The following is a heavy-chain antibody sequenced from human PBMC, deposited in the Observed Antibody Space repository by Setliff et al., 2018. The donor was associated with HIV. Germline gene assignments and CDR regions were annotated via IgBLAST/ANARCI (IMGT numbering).Heavy chain of an antibody. V-gene: IGHV1-18*01. Sequence: ASVMVSCKASGYTFTSYGISWVRQAPGQGLEWMGWISAYDSNTNYEHRLQGRVTMTTDTSTSTAYMELSRLRSDDTAVYYCARETLRWKSRAFDIWGQGTMVTVSS. D-gene: IGHD4-17*01. CDR3: ARETLRWKSRAFDI. J-gene: IGHJ3*02. CDR2: ISAYDSNT. CDR1: GYTFTSYG.